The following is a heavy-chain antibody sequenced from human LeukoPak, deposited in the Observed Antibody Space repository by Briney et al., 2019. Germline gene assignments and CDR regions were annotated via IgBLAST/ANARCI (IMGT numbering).Heavy chain of an antibody. J-gene: IGHJ3*02. D-gene: IGHD2-21*02. CDR3: ARTDQAYCGGDCYRGAFDI. Sequence: ASVKVSCKASGYTFTGYYMHWVPQDPGQGLEWMGWINPNSGGTNYAQKFQGRVTMTRDTSISTAYMELSRLRSDDTAVYYCARTDQAYCGGDCYRGAFDIWGQGTMVTVCS. CDR2: INPNSGGT. CDR1: GYTFTGYY. V-gene: IGHV1-2*02.